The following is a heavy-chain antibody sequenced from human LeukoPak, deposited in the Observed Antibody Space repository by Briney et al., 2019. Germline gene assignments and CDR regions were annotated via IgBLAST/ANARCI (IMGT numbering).Heavy chain of an antibody. CDR1: GFTFSSYG. D-gene: IGHD2-2*01. J-gene: IGHJ4*02. Sequence: GSLRLSCAASGFTFSSYGMHWVRQAPGKGLEWTGYIYYSGSTNYNPSLKSRVTISVDTSKNQFSLKLSSVTAADTAVYYCARHVCSSTTCKPYFDYWGQGTLVTVSS. CDR2: IYYSGST. CDR3: ARHVCSSTTCKPYFDY. V-gene: IGHV4-59*08.